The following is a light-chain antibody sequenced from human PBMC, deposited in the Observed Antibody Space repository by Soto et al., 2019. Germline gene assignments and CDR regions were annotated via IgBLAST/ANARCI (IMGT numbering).Light chain of an antibody. CDR2: KAS. CDR3: QQYNTYSLT. J-gene: IGKJ4*01. V-gene: IGKV1-5*03. Sequence: DIQMTQSPSTLSASVGDRVTITCRASQSISNWLAWYQQKPGKAPNLLIYKASSLESGVPSRFSGSGSGTEFTLTISSLQTDDFATYYCQQYNTYSLTFGGGTKVDIK. CDR1: QSISNW.